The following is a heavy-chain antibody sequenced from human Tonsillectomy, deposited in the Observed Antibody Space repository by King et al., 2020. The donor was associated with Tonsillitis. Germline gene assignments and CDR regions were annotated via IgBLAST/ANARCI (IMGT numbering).Heavy chain of an antibody. J-gene: IGHJ4*02. D-gene: IGHD6-19*01. CDR3: ARVGYSNGWYYFDY. CDR1: GFTFSRYG. V-gene: IGHV3-33*08. CDR2: IWYDGSYK. Sequence: VQLVESGGGVFQPGRSLRLSGVASGFTFSRYGMHWVRQAPGKGLEWVAVIWYDGSYKNYADSIKGRFTISRDNSKDTLYLKMNSLKAEDTAVYYCARVGYSNGWYYFDYWGQGTLVTVSS.